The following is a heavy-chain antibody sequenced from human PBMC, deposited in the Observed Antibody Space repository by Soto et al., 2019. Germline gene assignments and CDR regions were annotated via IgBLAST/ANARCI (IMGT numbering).Heavy chain of an antibody. D-gene: IGHD2-21*02. J-gene: IGHJ5*02. CDR1: GGSISSGGYY. V-gene: IGHV4-31*03. Sequence: PSETLSLTCTVSGGSISSGGYYWSWIRQHPGKGLEWIGYIYYSGSTYYNPSLKSRVTISVDTSKNQFSLKLSSVTPADTAVYYCARAPTPYCGGDCYLFDPWGQGTLVTVSS. CDR2: IYYSGST. CDR3: ARAPTPYCGGDCYLFDP.